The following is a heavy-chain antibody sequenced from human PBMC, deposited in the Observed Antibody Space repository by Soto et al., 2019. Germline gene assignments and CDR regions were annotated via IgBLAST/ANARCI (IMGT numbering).Heavy chain of an antibody. CDR1: GFSLTSSPKG. Sequence: QITLKESGPTLVEPTEALALTCSFSGFSLTSSPKGVAWFRQPLGKALEWLVVIYWDDDKRYNPSLKNRNTITKDTSKNEVALTMTDMEPKDTATYFCAHRLGGSGWNGGYFDFWGQGILVTVS. V-gene: IGHV2-5*02. CDR3: AHRLGGSGWNGGYFDF. CDR2: IYWDDDK. J-gene: IGHJ4*02. D-gene: IGHD3-16*01.